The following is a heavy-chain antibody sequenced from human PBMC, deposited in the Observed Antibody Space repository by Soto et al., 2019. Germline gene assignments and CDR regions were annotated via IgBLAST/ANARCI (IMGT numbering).Heavy chain of an antibody. V-gene: IGHV3-21*01. CDR2: ISSSSTYI. D-gene: IGHD2-15*01. CDR3: ARTQSVYCSGGSCYSFNY. J-gene: IGHJ4*02. CDR1: GFTFSSYT. Sequence: EVQLVESGGGLVKPGGSLRVSCAASGFTFSSYTMNWVRQAPGKGLEWVSSISSSSTYIYYADSMKGRFTISRDNAKNSLSLQMNSLRAEDTAVYYCARTQSVYCSGGSCYSFNYWGQGTLVTVSS.